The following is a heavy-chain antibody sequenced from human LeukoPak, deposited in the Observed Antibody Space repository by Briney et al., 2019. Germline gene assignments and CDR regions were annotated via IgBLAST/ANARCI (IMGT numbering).Heavy chain of an antibody. V-gene: IGHV1-18*01. Sequence: ASVKVSCKASGYTFTNYGISWVRQAPGQGLDWMGWISAYNGNKVYAQELQGRVTMTTDTSTSTAYMELRSLRSDDTAVYYCARDRWSSSSSEGALDIWGQGTMVTVSS. CDR1: GYTFTNYG. CDR3: ARDRWSSSSSEGALDI. CDR2: ISAYNGNK. D-gene: IGHD6-6*01. J-gene: IGHJ3*02.